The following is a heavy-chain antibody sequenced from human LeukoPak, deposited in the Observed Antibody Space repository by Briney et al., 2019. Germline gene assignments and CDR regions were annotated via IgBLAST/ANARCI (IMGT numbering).Heavy chain of an antibody. CDR3: ARENFDY. Sequence: GGSLRLSCAASGFTFDDYAMHWVRQAPGKGLEWVAVISYDGSNKYYADSVKGRFTISRDNSKNTLYLQMNSLRAEDTAVYYCARENFDYWGQGTLVTVSS. CDR2: ISYDGSNK. CDR1: GFTFDDYA. J-gene: IGHJ4*02. V-gene: IGHV3-30-3*01.